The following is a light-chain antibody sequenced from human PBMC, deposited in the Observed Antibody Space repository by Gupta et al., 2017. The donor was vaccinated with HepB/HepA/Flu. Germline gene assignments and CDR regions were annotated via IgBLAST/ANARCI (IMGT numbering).Light chain of an antibody. CDR2: AAS. Sequence: DIQLTQSPSFLSASVGDRVTITCRASQDINSYLIWYQQKPGKAPNLLIYAASTLQGGVPSRFSGSGSGTEFTLTINSLQPEDFATYYCQQFNRYPITFGQGTRLDIK. CDR3: QQFNRYPIT. CDR1: QDINSY. V-gene: IGKV1-9*01. J-gene: IGKJ5*01.